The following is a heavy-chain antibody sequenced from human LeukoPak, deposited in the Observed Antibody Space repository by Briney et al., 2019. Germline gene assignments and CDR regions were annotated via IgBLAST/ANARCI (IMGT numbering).Heavy chain of an antibody. CDR1: GYSISSGYY. J-gene: IGHJ4*02. D-gene: IGHD1-20*01. V-gene: IGHV4-38-2*02. CDR3: ARRITGTTSDSFDY. CDR2: ISHSGST. Sequence: SETLSLTCTVSGYSISSGYYWGWIRQPAGKGLEWIGSISHSGSTYYDPSLKSRITISVDTSKNQFSLKVRSVTAADTAAYYCARRITGTTSDSFDYWGQGILVTVSS.